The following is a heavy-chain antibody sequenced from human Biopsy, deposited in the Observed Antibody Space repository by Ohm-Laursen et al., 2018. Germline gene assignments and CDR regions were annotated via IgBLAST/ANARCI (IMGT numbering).Heavy chain of an antibody. D-gene: IGHD1-1*01. CDR1: GHTLNELS. CDR3: AADINVWNVNY. V-gene: IGHV1-24*01. CDR2: FAPENGKT. J-gene: IGHJ4*02. Sequence: SVNVSCTVSGHTLNELSMHWVRQVPGKGLEWMGGFAPENGKTVYAQSFQARVSLTEDTSTDTAYMELRSLRSEDTAVYYCAADINVWNVNYWGQGTQVTVSS.